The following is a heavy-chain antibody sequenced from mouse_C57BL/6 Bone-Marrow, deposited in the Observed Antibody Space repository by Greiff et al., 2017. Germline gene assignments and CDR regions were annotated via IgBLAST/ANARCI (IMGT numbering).Heavy chain of an antibody. CDR2: IDPENGDT. V-gene: IGHV14-4*01. CDR1: GFNIKDDY. Sequence: VQLQPSGAELVRPGASVKLSCTASGFNIKDDYMHWVKQRPEQGLEWIGWIDPENGDTEYASKFQGTATITADTSSNTAYLQLSSLTSEDTAFYYCTTYYFGSSSLFAYWGQGTLVTVSA. CDR3: TTYYFGSSSLFAY. D-gene: IGHD1-1*01. J-gene: IGHJ3*01.